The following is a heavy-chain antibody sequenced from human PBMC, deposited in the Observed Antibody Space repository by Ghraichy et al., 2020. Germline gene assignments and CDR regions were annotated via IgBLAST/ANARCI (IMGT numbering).Heavy chain of an antibody. V-gene: IGHV4-34*01. J-gene: IGHJ3*02. CDR2: INHSGST. CDR3: ARRGGLLRAAFDI. Sequence: SETLSLTCAVYGGSFSGYYWSWIRQPPGKGLEWIGEINHSGSTNYNPSLKSRVTISVDTSKNQFSLKLSSVTAADTAVYYCARRGGLLRAAFDIWGQGTMVTVSS. D-gene: IGHD2-15*01. CDR1: GGSFSGYY.